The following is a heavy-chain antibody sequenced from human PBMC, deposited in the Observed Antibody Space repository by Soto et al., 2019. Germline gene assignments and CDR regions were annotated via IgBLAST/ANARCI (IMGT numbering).Heavy chain of an antibody. CDR3: ARDWVSFGQFGRIAY. Sequence: GGSLRLSCAASGFTFSNSAMLWVRVRQAPGKGPECVALISYDGTIEFYADSVTGRFTISRDNSNNTLYLEMNSLRAEDTAVYYCARDWVSFGQFGRIAYWGQGTLVTVSS. CDR1: GFTFSNSA. CDR2: ISYDGTIE. J-gene: IGHJ4*02. V-gene: IGHV3-30*04. D-gene: IGHD5-18*01.